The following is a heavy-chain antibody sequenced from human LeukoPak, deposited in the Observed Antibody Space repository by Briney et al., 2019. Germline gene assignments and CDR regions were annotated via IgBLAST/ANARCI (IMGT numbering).Heavy chain of an antibody. CDR2: IYPGGSDT. Sequence: PGESLKISCKTFGYSFPSYWIGWVRQMPGKGLEWMGIIYPGGSDTRYSPSFQGQVTISADKSITTAYLQWNSLKASDTAIYYCARRGEAMDPFDYWGQGTLVTVSS. V-gene: IGHV5-51*01. J-gene: IGHJ4*02. CDR3: ARRGEAMDPFDY. D-gene: IGHD5-18*01. CDR1: GYSFPSYW.